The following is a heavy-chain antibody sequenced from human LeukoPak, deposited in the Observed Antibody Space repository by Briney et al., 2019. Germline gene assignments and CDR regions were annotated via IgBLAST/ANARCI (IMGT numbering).Heavy chain of an antibody. CDR1: GGSIGTSTYY. J-gene: IGHJ4*02. V-gene: IGHV4-39*05. Sequence: SETPSLTCTVSGGSIGTSTYYGGWVRQPPGKGLEWIGSMYYGGTTYYNPSLKSRVTLSVDTSKNQFSLRLSSVTAADSAVYFCATGKYSGYYDYWGQGTLVTVSS. CDR2: MYYGGTT. D-gene: IGHD5-12*01. CDR3: ATGKYSGYYDY.